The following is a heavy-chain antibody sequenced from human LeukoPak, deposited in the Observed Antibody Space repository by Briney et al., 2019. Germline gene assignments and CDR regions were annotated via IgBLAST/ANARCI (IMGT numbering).Heavy chain of an antibody. CDR2: IDWDDDK. J-gene: IGHJ4*02. Sequence: SGPTLVNPTQTLTLTCTFSGFSLSTSGMCVSWIRQPPGKALEWLARIDWDDDKYYSTSLKTRLTISKDTSKNQVVLTMTNMDPVDTATYYCARIQYYYDSSGYDYWGQGTLVTVSP. CDR1: GFSLSTSGMC. CDR3: ARIQYYYDSSGYDY. V-gene: IGHV2-70*11. D-gene: IGHD3-22*01.